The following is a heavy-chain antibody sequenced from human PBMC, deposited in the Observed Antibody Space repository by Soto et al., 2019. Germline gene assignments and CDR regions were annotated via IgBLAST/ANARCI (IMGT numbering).Heavy chain of an antibody. Sequence: QVQLVESGGGVVQPGRSLRLSCAASGFTFSSYAMHWVRQAPGKGLEWVAVISYDGSNKYYADSVKGRFTISRDNSKNTLYLQMNSLRAEDTAVYYRARDGLRVQLERLSMDYWGQGTLVTVSS. D-gene: IGHD1-1*01. CDR2: ISYDGSNK. J-gene: IGHJ4*02. CDR3: ARDGLRVQLERLSMDY. V-gene: IGHV3-30-3*01. CDR1: GFTFSSYA.